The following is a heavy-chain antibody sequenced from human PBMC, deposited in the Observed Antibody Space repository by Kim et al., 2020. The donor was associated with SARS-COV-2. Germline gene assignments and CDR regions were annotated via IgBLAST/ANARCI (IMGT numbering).Heavy chain of an antibody. J-gene: IGHJ4*02. D-gene: IGHD2-2*01. CDR2: INHSGST. Sequence: SETLSITCAVYGGSFSGYYWSWLRQPPGKGLEWIGEINHSGSTNYNPSLKSRVTISVDTSKNQVSLKLSSVTAADTAVYYCARVVVVPAAMGPTFDYWGQGTLVTVSS. V-gene: IGHV4-34*01. CDR3: ARVVVVPAAMGPTFDY. CDR1: GGSFSGYY.